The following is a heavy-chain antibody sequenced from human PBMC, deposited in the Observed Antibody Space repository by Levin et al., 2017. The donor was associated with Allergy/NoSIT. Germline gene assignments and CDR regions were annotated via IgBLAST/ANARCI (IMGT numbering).Heavy chain of an antibody. CDR3: ANIGGSGELIHYGMDG. Sequence: SCAASGFTFSSYGMHWVRQAPGKGLEWVAVISYDGSNKYYADSVKGRFTISRDNSKNTLYLQMNSLRAEDTAVYYCANIGGSGELIHYGMDGWGQGTTVTVSS. D-gene: IGHD3-16*01. CDR2: ISYDGSNK. V-gene: IGHV3-30*18. CDR1: GFTFSSYG. J-gene: IGHJ6*02.